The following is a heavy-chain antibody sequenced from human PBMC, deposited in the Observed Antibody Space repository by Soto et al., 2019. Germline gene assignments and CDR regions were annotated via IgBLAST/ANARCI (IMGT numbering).Heavy chain of an antibody. J-gene: IGHJ4*02. Sequence: SETLSLTCTFSGGSISSSSYYLGWIRQPPGKGLEWIGSIYYSGSTYYNPSLKSRVTISVDTSKNQFSLKLSSVTAADTAVYYCARSPNPAATNDYWGQGTLVTVSS. D-gene: IGHD2-15*01. CDR3: ARSPNPAATNDY. CDR1: GGSISSSSYY. CDR2: IYYSGST. V-gene: IGHV4-39*01.